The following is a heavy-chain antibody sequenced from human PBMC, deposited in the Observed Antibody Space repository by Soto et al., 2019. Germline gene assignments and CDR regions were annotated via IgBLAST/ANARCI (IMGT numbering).Heavy chain of an antibody. Sequence: QVQLVDSGGGLVKPGGALRLSCAASGFTFSDYYMRWIRQAPGKGLEWVSYISSSSSYTNYADSVKGRFTISRDNAKNSLYLQMNSLRAEDTAVYYCARVDRTAMCNGGDYWGQGPLVTVSS. CDR1: GFTFSDYY. J-gene: IGHJ4*02. V-gene: IGHV3-11*06. CDR3: ARVDRTAMCNGGDY. D-gene: IGHD5-18*01. CDR2: ISSSSSYT.